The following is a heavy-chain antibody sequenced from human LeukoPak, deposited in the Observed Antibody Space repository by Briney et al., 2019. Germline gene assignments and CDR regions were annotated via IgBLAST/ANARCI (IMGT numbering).Heavy chain of an antibody. J-gene: IGHJ4*01. D-gene: IGHD2-15*01. CDR2: ISFDGSNK. V-gene: IGHV3-30*04. CDR3: ASLTTLDY. Sequence: PGRSLRLSCAASGFTFSTYVMHWVRQAPGKGLEWVALISFDGSNKQYADSVKGRFTISRDNSKNTLYLQMSGLRPEDTAMYYCASLTTLDYWGHGTLVTVSS. CDR1: GFTFSTYV.